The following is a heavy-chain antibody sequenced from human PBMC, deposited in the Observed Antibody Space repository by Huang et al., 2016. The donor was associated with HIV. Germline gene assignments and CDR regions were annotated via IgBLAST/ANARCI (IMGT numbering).Heavy chain of an antibody. D-gene: IGHD3-22*01. Sequence: EVQLVESGGGLVQPGGSLRLSCADSGFSISSYWMHWVRQAPGKGVVGVARINSEGSSTSYADSVKGRFTISRDNAKNTLYLQMNSLRAEDTAVYYCARDPRIQSWLNFFDYWGQGTLVSVSS. CDR1: GFSISSYW. J-gene: IGHJ4*02. CDR3: ARDPRIQSWLNFFDY. V-gene: IGHV3-74*01. CDR2: INSEGSST.